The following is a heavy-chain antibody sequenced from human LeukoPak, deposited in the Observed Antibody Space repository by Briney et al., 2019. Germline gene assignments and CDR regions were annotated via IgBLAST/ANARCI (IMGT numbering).Heavy chain of an antibody. J-gene: IGHJ3*02. CDR1: GGSITESY. Sequence: SETLSLTCTVSGGSITESYWSWIRQSPGKGLEWIGHIYYSGSTNYNPSLKSRVTISVDTSKNQFSLKLNSVTAADTAVYYCASRFYGDLLYDAFDIWGQGTMVTVSS. CDR3: ASRFYGDLLYDAFDI. D-gene: IGHD4-17*01. V-gene: IGHV4-59*01. CDR2: IYYSGST.